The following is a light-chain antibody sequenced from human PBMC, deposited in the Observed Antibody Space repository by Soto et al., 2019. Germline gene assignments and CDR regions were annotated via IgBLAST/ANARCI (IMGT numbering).Light chain of an antibody. CDR1: QDISNY. J-gene: IGKJ5*01. CDR3: QQSDSLPIT. Sequence: DIQMTQSPSSLSASVGDRVTITCRASQDISNYLNWYQQRPGKAPKLLIDDASILERGVPSRFSGTRAGTHFTFAITGLQPEDVATYSCQQSDSLPITFGQGTRLEI. CDR2: DAS. V-gene: IGKV1-33*01.